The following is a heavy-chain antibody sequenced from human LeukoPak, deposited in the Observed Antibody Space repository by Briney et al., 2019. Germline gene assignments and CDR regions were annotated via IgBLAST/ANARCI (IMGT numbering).Heavy chain of an antibody. CDR2: SYTSGST. J-gene: IGHJ4*02. CDR3: AREPSIAAAGPFDY. V-gene: IGHV4-61*02. CDR1: GGSISSGSYY. Sequence: SETLSLTCTVSGGSISSGSYYWSWIRQPAGKGLEWIGRSYTSGSTNYNPSLKSRVTISVDTSKNQFSLKLSSVTAADTAVYYCAREPSIAAAGPFDYWGQGTLVTVSS. D-gene: IGHD6-13*01.